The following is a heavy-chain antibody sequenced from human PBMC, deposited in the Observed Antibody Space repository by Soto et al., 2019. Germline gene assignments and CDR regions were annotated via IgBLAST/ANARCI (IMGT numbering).Heavy chain of an antibody. J-gene: IGHJ4*02. CDR1: GFSLSTTRVA. CDR2: IYWDDDK. D-gene: IGHD6-13*01. CDR3: AHGSSWYVDFDY. Sequence: SGATLVNPTQTLTLTCTFSGFSLSTTRVAVGWIRQPPGKALEWLALIYWDDDKRYSPFLKGRLTITKDTSKNQVVPTMTNMDPVDTATYYCAHGSSWYVDFDYWGQGTLVTVSS. V-gene: IGHV2-5*02.